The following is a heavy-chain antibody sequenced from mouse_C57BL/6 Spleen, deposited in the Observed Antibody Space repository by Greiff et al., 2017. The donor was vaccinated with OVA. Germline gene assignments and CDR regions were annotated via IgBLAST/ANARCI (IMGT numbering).Heavy chain of an antibody. J-gene: IGHJ3*01. Sequence: VQLQQSGPELVKPGASVKISCKASGYAFSSSWMNWVKQRPGKGLEWIGRIYPGDGDINYNGKFKGKATLTADTSSSTAYMQRSGLTSEDSEVYFCARGTDWGQGTLVTVSA. CDR2: IYPGDGDI. V-gene: IGHV1-82*01. CDR1: GYAFSSSW. D-gene: IGHD3-3*01. CDR3: ARGTD.